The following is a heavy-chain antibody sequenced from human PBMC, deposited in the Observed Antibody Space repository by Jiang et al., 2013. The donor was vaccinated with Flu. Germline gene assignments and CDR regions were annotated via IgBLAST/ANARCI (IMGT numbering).Heavy chain of an antibody. J-gene: IGHJ6*02. Sequence: GAEVKKPGASVKVSCKASGYTFTGYYMHWVRQAPGQGLEWMGWINPNSGGTNYAQKFQGWVTMTRDTSISTAYMELSRLRSDDTAVYYCATTVNSNPYGMDVWGQGTTVTVSS. CDR1: GYTFTGYY. V-gene: IGHV1-2*04. CDR2: INPNSGGT. CDR3: ATTVNSNPYGMDV. D-gene: IGHD4-11*01.